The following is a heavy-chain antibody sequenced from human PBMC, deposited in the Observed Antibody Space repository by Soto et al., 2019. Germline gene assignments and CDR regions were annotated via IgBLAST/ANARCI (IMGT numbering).Heavy chain of an antibody. D-gene: IGHD1-26*01. CDR1: GGSISISNYY. V-gene: IGHV4-31*03. Sequence: QVQLRESGPGLVKPSQTLSLTCTVSGGSISISNYYWTWIRQHPGKGLEWIGYILYSGHTYYNPSLKSRVTFSLDPSKNQFSLNLVSVTAADTAVYYCARETPLGRETYFGLNVLGQGTTVTVSS. CDR2: ILYSGHT. J-gene: IGHJ6*02. CDR3: ARETPLGRETYFGLNV.